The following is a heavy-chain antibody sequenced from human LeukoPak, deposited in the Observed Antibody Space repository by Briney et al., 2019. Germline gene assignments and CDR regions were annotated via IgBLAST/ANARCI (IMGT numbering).Heavy chain of an antibody. CDR2: IYYSGST. Sequence: SETLSLTCTVSGGSIRSYYWSWIRQPPGKGLEWIGYIYYSGSTNYNPSLKSRVTISVDTSKNQFSLKLSSVTAADTAVYYCARDGISGGYYYYMDGWGKGTTVTISS. CDR1: GGSIRSYY. J-gene: IGHJ6*03. CDR3: ARDGISGGYYYYMDG. D-gene: IGHD1-26*01. V-gene: IGHV4-59*01.